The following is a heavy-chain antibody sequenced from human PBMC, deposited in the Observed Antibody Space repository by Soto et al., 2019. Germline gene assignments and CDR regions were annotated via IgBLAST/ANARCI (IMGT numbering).Heavy chain of an antibody. V-gene: IGHV1-2*04. Sequence: GASVKVSCKASGYTFTGYYMHWVRQAPGQGLEWMGWINPNSGGTNYAQKFQGWVTMTRDTSISTAYMELSRLRSDDTAVYYCARDGVRIVYYPVYMAVWGQGTTVTVSS. J-gene: IGHJ6*02. CDR1: GYTFTGYY. CDR3: ARDGVRIVYYPVYMAV. CDR2: INPNSGGT. D-gene: IGHD3-22*01.